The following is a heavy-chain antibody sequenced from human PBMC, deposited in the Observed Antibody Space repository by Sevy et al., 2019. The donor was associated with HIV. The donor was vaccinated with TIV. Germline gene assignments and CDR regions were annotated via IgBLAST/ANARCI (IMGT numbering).Heavy chain of an antibody. Sequence: ASVKVSCKAYGYTFTHYAVNWVRQAPGQGLEWMGWINTDTGNPTYAQGFTGRFVFSLDTSVSTAYLQISSLKAEDTAVYFCARDPGLLSYYYDAQYFQHWGQGTLVTVSS. CDR3: ARDPGLLSYYYDAQYFQH. D-gene: IGHD3-22*01. CDR2: INTDTGNP. CDR1: GYTFTHYA. V-gene: IGHV7-4-1*02. J-gene: IGHJ1*01.